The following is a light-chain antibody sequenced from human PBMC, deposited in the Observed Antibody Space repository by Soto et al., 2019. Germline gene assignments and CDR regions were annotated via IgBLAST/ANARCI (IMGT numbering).Light chain of an antibody. Sequence: EIVMTQSPATLSVSPGERATLSCRASQTVASNLAWYQQKPGQGPRLLIHGASTRTTGVSARFSGSGSGTEFTLTISSLQSEDFAVYYCQQYHNWPPQYTFGQGTKLQIK. CDR1: QTVASN. CDR3: QQYHNWPPQYT. CDR2: GAS. V-gene: IGKV3-15*01. J-gene: IGKJ2*01.